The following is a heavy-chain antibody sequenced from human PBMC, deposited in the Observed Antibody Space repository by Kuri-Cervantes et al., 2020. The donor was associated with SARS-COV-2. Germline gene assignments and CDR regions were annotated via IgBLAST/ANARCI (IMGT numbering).Heavy chain of an antibody. CDR3: ARAPDGYCSGGSCYSGYFQH. Sequence: CAISGDSVSSTSAAWNWIRQSPSRGLEWLGRTYHRSKWYNEYAVSVKSRITINPDTSKNQFSLQLNFVTPEDTAVYYCARAPDGYCSGGSCYSGYFQHWGQGTLVTVSS. CDR2: TYHRSKWYN. CDR1: GDSVSSTSAA. D-gene: IGHD2-15*01. V-gene: IGHV6-1*01. J-gene: IGHJ1*01.